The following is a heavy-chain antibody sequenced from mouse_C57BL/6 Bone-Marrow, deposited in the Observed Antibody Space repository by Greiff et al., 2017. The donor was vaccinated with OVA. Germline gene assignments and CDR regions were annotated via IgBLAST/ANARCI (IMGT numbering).Heavy chain of an antibody. CDR1: GFTFSSYG. V-gene: IGHV5-6*01. D-gene: IGHD2-3*01. CDR3: ARHVDGSYLDY. J-gene: IGHJ2*01. CDR2: ISSGGSYT. Sequence: EVQVVESGGDLVKPGGSLKLSCAASGFTFSSYGMSWVRQTPDKRLEWVATISSGGSYTYYPDSVKGRFTISRDNAKNTLYLQMSSLKSEDTAMYYCARHVDGSYLDYWGQGTTLTVSS.